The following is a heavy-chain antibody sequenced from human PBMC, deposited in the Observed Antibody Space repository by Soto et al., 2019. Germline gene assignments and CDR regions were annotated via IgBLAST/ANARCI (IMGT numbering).Heavy chain of an antibody. J-gene: IGHJ6*02. CDR2: IYYSGST. Sequence: ETLSLTCTVSGGSISSYYWSWIRQPPGKGLEWIGYIYYSGSTNYNPSLKSRVTISVDTSKNQFSLKLSSVTAADTAVYYCARASGQLVPYYYYYGMDVWGQGTTVTVSS. CDR1: GGSISSYY. V-gene: IGHV4-59*01. D-gene: IGHD6-6*01. CDR3: ARASGQLVPYYYYYGMDV.